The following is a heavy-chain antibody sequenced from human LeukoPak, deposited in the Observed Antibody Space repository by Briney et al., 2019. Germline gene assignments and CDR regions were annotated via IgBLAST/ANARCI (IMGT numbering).Heavy chain of an antibody. J-gene: IGHJ4*02. D-gene: IGHD6-13*01. CDR3: ARERGIAAALYYFDY. Sequence: TLSLTCTVSGGSISSGSYYWSWIRQPAGKGLEWIGRIYTSGSTNYNPSLKSRVTISVDTSKNQFSLKLSSVTAADTAVYYCARERGIAAALYYFDYWGQGTLVTVSS. CDR2: IYTSGST. CDR1: GGSISSGSYY. V-gene: IGHV4-61*02.